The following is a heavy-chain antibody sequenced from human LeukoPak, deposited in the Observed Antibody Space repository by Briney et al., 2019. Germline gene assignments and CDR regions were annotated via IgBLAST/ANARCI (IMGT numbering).Heavy chain of an antibody. CDR3: ARDISQHYDILTGSYGMDV. D-gene: IGHD3-9*01. CDR2: INPNSGGT. J-gene: IGHJ6*02. Sequence: ASVKVSCKASGYTFTGYYMHWVRQAPGQGLEWMGWINPNSGGTNYAQKFQGWVTMTRDTSISTAYMELSRLRSDDTAVYYCARDISQHYDILTGSYGMDVWGQGTTVTVSS. CDR1: GYTFTGYY. V-gene: IGHV1-2*04.